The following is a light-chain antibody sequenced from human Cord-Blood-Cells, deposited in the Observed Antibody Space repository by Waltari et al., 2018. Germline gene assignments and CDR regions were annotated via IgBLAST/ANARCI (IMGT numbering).Light chain of an antibody. CDR3: QQYGSSMYT. CDR1: QSVSSSY. J-gene: IGKJ2*01. CDR2: GAS. V-gene: IGKV3-20*01. Sequence: EIVLTQSPDTLSLSPGERATLPCRASQSVSSSYLAWYQQKPGQAPRLLIYGASSRATGIPDRFSGSGSGTDFTLTISRLEPEDFAVYYCQQYGSSMYTFGQGTKLEIK.